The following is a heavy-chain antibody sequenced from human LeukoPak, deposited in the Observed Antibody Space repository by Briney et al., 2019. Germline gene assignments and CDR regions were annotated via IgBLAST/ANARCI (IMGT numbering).Heavy chain of an antibody. CDR1: GFTFSSYW. CDR3: ARDLRTPSDTNIAIDY. CDR2: IKSDGSSA. D-gene: IGHD4-23*01. J-gene: IGHJ4*02. Sequence: GGSLRLSCAASGFTFSSYWMHWVRQAPGKGLVWVSRIKSDGSSASYADSVKGRFTISRNNAKNTLYLQMNSLRAEDTAVYYCARDLRTPSDTNIAIDYWAREPWSPSPQ. V-gene: IGHV3-74*01.